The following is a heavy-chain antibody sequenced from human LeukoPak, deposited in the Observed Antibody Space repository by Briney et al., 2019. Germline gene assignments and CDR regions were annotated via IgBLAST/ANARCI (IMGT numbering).Heavy chain of an antibody. D-gene: IGHD3/OR15-3a*01. CDR2: MNFNSGNT. CDR3: AKVGLGNTAIHI. V-gene: IGHV1-8*01. Sequence: ASVKVSCKASGYTFPNYDINWVRQATGQGLEWMGWMNFNSGNTGCAQKFQGRVTMTRNTAISTIYMELSSLKSEDTAIYYCAKVGLGNTAIHIWGQGTMVTVSS. CDR1: GYTFPNYD. J-gene: IGHJ3*02.